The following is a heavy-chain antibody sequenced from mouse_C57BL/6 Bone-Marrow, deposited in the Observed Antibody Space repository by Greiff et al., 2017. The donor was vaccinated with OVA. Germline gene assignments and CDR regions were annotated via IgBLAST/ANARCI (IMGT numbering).Heavy chain of an antibody. CDR2: IDPNSGGT. D-gene: IGHD1-1*01. J-gene: IGHJ2*01. V-gene: IGHV1-72*01. CDR1: GYTFTSYW. Sequence: VQLQQPGAELVKPGASVKLSCKASGYTFTSYWMHWVKQRPGRGLEWIGRIDPNSGGTKYNEKFKSKATLTVDKSSSTAYMQLSSLTSEDSAVDYCARSTRVVARGYYFDDWGQGTTVTVSS. CDR3: ARSTRVVARGYYFDD.